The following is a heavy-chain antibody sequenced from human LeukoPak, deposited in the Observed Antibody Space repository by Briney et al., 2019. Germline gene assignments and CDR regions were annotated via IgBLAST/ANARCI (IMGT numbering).Heavy chain of an antibody. CDR2: ISYDGSNK. D-gene: IGHD6-13*01. Sequence: PGGSLRLPCAASGFTFSSYGMHWVRQAPGKGLEWVAVISYDGSNKYYADSVKGRFTISRDNSKNTLYLQMNSLRAEDTAVYYCAKDWGIAAADYYFDYWGQGTQVTVSS. CDR3: AKDWGIAAADYYFDY. J-gene: IGHJ4*02. V-gene: IGHV3-30*18. CDR1: GFTFSSYG.